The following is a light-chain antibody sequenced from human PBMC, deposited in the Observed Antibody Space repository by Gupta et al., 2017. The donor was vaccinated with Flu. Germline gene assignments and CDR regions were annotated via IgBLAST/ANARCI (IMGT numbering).Light chain of an antibody. Sequence: GERATISCRASQSLSSNLAWYQQKPGQAPRLLMYDASTRATGTPARFSGSGSGTEFTLTISSLQSEDFALYYCQQYNDRPRTFGQGTKVEVK. V-gene: IGKV3-15*01. CDR2: DAS. J-gene: IGKJ1*01. CDR3: QQYNDRPRT. CDR1: QSLSSN.